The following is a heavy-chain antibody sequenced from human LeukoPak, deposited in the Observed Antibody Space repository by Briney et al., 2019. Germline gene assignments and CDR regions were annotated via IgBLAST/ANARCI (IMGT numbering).Heavy chain of an antibody. CDR2: INRSGST. CDR3: AGLPYCSGGSCHSVYFDY. Sequence: SETLSLTCAVYGGSFSGYYWSWIRQPPGKGLEWIGEINRSGSTNYNPSLTSRVTISVDTSKNQFSLKLSSVTAADTAVYYCAGLPYCSGGSCHSVYFDYWGQGTLVTVSS. CDR1: GGSFSGYY. V-gene: IGHV4-34*01. J-gene: IGHJ4*02. D-gene: IGHD2-15*01.